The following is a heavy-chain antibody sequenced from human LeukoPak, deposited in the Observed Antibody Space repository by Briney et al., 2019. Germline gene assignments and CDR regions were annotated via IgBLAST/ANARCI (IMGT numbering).Heavy chain of an antibody. CDR2: IYHSGST. J-gene: IGHJ6*02. V-gene: IGHV4-38-2*02. CDR1: GYSISSGYY. D-gene: IGHD4-23*01. Sequence: NASETLSLTCTVSGYSISSGYYWGWIRQPPGKGLEWIGSIYHSGSTYYNPSLKSRVTISVDTSKNQFSLKLSSVTAADTAVYYCARADDGGNSGYYYYYYGMDVWGQGTTVTVSS. CDR3: ARADDGGNSGYYYYYYGMDV.